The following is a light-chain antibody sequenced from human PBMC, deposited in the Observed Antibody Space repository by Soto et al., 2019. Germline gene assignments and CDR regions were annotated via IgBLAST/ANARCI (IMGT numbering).Light chain of an antibody. CDR1: QDNSGR. CDR3: QQNHIWPAWT. J-gene: IGKJ1*01. V-gene: IGKV1-39*01. Sequence: DIQITQSPDSLSASLRETVNITCRASQDNSGRLNRYQQTRGRVPKLLIYGASNLESGVPSRFSGSGSETDFTLTIRSLQPEDFEVYLRQQNHIWPAWTFGQGTKVDIK. CDR2: GAS.